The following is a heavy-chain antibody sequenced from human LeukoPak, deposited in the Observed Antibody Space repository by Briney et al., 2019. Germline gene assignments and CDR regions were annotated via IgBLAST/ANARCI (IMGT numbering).Heavy chain of an antibody. J-gene: IGHJ5*02. Sequence: SETLSLTCTVSGDSISSFYWSWIRQPAGKGLEWIGRIYSSGSTNYNPSLESRVTMSVDTSKNQLSLKLSSVTAADTAVYYCARDRDVNWFDPWGQGTLITVSS. CDR2: IYSSGST. CDR3: ARDRDVNWFDP. D-gene: IGHD3-10*01. CDR1: GDSISSFY. V-gene: IGHV4-4*07.